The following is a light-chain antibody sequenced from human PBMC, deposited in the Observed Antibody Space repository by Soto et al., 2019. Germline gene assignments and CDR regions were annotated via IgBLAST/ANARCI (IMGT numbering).Light chain of an antibody. J-gene: IGLJ3*02. Sequence: QSALTQPASVYGSPGQSITISCTGTSSDVGGYNYVSWYQQHPGKAPKLMIYEVSHRPSGVSNRFSGSKSANTASLTISGLQAEDEADYYCSSYTSSSTQVFGGGTQLTVL. CDR1: SSDVGGYNY. CDR3: SSYTSSSTQV. V-gene: IGLV2-14*01. CDR2: EVS.